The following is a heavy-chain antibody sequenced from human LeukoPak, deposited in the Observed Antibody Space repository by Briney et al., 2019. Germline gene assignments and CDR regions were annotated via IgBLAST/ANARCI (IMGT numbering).Heavy chain of an antibody. J-gene: IGHJ3*02. CDR2: IFYSRST. V-gene: IGHV4-39*07. D-gene: IGHD5-18*01. Sequence: PSETLSLTCTVSGGSISTSNYYWGWIRQPPGKGLEWIGNIFYSRSTYYSPSLKSRVTISVDTSKNQFSLKLSSVTAADTAVYYCASPTVAYSYGRRWYAFDIWGQGTMVTVSS. CDR3: ASPTVAYSYGRRWYAFDI. CDR1: GGSISTSNYY.